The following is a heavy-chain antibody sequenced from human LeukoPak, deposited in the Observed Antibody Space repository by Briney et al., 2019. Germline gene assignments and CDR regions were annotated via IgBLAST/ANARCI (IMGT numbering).Heavy chain of an antibody. CDR2: ISGSGGST. CDR1: GFTFSSYA. Sequence: GGSLRLSCAASGFTFSSYAMSWVRQAPGKGLEWVSAISGSGGSTYYADSVKGRFTISRDNSKNTLYLQMNSLRAEDTAVYCCARNENSGWGYFDYWGQGTLVTVSS. V-gene: IGHV3-23*01. CDR3: ARNENSGWGYFDY. D-gene: IGHD5-12*01. J-gene: IGHJ4*02.